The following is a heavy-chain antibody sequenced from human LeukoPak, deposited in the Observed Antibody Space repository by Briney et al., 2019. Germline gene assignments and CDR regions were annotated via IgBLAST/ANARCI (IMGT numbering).Heavy chain of an antibody. D-gene: IGHD2-2*01. CDR3: ARVHSYCSTTSCLDY. Sequence: ASVRVSCKASGYTFTIYGISWVRQAPGQGLEGVGWISAYNGNSNYAQKFQGRVTMTTDTSTSTGYMELRSLRSDDTAVYYCARVHSYCSTTSCLDYWGQGTLVTVSS. CDR1: GYTFTIYG. J-gene: IGHJ4*02. CDR2: ISAYNGNS. V-gene: IGHV1-18*01.